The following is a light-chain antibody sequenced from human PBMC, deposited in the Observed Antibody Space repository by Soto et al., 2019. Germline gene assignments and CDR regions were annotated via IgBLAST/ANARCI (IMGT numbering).Light chain of an antibody. V-gene: IGKV1-5*03. Sequence: DIPMTQSPSTLSASVGDRVTITCRASQSISSWLAWYQQKPGKAPKFLISRASSLESGVPSRFSGSGSGTEFTLTISSLQPDDFATYYCQHYSSYPLSFGGGTKVEIK. CDR2: RAS. CDR1: QSISSW. CDR3: QHYSSYPLS. J-gene: IGKJ4*01.